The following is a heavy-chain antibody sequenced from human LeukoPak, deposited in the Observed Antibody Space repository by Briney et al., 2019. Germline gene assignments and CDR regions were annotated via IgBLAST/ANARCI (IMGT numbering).Heavy chain of an antibody. CDR2: IIPIFGTA. J-gene: IGHJ5*02. D-gene: IGHD3-10*01. Sequence: SVKVSCKASGGTFSSYAISWVQQAPGQGLEWMGRIIPIFGTANYAQKFQGRVTITTDESTSTAYMELSSLRSEDTAVYYCARDLWFGEEPNWFDPWGQGTLVTVSS. V-gene: IGHV1-69*05. CDR1: GGTFSSYA. CDR3: ARDLWFGEEPNWFDP.